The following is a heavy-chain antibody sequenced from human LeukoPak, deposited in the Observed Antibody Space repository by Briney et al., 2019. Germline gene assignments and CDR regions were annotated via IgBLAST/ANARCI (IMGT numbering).Heavy chain of an antibody. CDR2: IYYSGSP. D-gene: IGHD1-26*01. Sequence: PSETLSLTCTVSGGSISSSSYYWGWIRQPPGKGLEWIGSIYYSGSPYYNPSLKSRVTISVDTSKKQFSLKLSSVTAADTAVYYCARHLVGATPWPDYWGQGTLVTVSS. CDR3: ARHLVGATPWPDY. V-gene: IGHV4-39*01. CDR1: GGSISSSSYY. J-gene: IGHJ4*02.